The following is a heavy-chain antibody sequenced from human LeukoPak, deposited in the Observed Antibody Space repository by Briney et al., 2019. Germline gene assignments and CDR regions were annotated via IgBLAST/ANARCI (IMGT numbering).Heavy chain of an antibody. J-gene: IGHJ4*02. CDR3: ARKADYFDY. CDR1: GFTLSDYD. CDR2: IGSSSSYT. V-gene: IGHV3-11*03. Sequence: GGSLRLSCAASGFTLSDYDMSWIRQAPGKGLEWVSYIGSSSSYTNYADSVKGRFTISRDNAKNSLYLQMNSLRAEDTAVYHCARKADYFDYWGQGTLVTVSS. D-gene: IGHD2-15*01.